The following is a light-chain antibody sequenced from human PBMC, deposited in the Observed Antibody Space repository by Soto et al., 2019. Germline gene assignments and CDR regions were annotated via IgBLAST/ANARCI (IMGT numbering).Light chain of an antibody. CDR3: ESYKKWTL. J-gene: IGKJ5*01. V-gene: IGKV3-15*01. CDR1: HSVNSH. Sequence: MNNSPATLSVSPRERVTLSCRTSHSVNSHVAWYQQNPGQAPRLLLYGASTRATGIPVRFSGSGFGTEFTLTISSLESEDFAVYYCESYKKWTLFGQGTRLAI. CDR2: GAS.